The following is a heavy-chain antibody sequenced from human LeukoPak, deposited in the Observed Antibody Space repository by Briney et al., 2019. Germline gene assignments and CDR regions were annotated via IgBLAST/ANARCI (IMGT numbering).Heavy chain of an antibody. Sequence: RGSLRLSCAASGFTFSSYAMSWVRQAPGKGLEWVSAISGSGGSTYYADSVKGRFTISRDNSKNTLYLQMNSLRAEDTAVYYCAKESGYSSGWPIDYWGQGTLVTVSS. CDR2: ISGSGGST. D-gene: IGHD6-19*01. CDR1: GFTFSSYA. V-gene: IGHV3-23*01. CDR3: AKESGYSSGWPIDY. J-gene: IGHJ4*02.